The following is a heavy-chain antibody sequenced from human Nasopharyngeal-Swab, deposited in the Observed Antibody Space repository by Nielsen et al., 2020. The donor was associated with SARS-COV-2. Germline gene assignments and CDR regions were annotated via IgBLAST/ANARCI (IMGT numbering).Heavy chain of an antibody. CDR1: GGSFTNSA. CDR3: AREGEYGSYDAPDY. J-gene: IGHJ4*02. Sequence: SVQVSCKTSGGSFTNSAINWVRQAPGQGLVWMGGIVPALGLPNYAQNFRGRVTISADRSTTTSYLELSSLRSEDTAIYYCAREGEYGSYDAPDYWGQGTLVTVSS. D-gene: IGHD3-10*01. CDR2: IVPALGLP. V-gene: IGHV1-69*10.